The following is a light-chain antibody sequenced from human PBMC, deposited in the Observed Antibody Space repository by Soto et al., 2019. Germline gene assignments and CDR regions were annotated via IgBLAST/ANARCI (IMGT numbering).Light chain of an antibody. CDR2: EVT. Sequence: QSALTQPASVSGSPGQSITISCTGTSSDVGGYNYVSWYQHHPGKAPKLIIYEVTNRPSGVSNPFSGSKSGNTASLTISGLQPEDEADYYCSSYTTSNTRQIVFGTGTKVTVL. CDR3: SSYTTSNTRQIV. J-gene: IGLJ1*01. V-gene: IGLV2-14*01. CDR1: SSDVGGYNY.